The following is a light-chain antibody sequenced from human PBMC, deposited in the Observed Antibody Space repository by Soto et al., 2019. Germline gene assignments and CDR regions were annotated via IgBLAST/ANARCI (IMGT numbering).Light chain of an antibody. CDR3: CSYAGGTSVI. CDR1: SSDVGRYSL. J-gene: IGLJ2*01. Sequence: QSALTQPASVSGSRGQSLTISCTGTSSDVGRYSLVSWYQQHPGKAPKLIIYEDVERPSGVSYRFSGSKSGNTASLTISGLQTEDEADYYCCSYAGGTSVIFGGGTKLTVL. V-gene: IGLV2-23*01. CDR2: EDV.